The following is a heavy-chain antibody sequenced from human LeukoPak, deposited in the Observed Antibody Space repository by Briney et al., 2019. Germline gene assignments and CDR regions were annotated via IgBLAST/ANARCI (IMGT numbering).Heavy chain of an antibody. CDR3: ARVLSITGTTSGPDY. D-gene: IGHD1-20*01. J-gene: IGHJ4*02. CDR1: GYSFSTYW. V-gene: IGHV5-51*01. Sequence: GESLKISCKGSGYSFSTYWIGWVRQMPGNGLEWMGIIYPSDSDIRYSPSFQGQVTISVDKSISTAYLQWSSLKASDTAIYYCARVLSITGTTSGPDYWGQGTLVTVSS. CDR2: IYPSDSDI.